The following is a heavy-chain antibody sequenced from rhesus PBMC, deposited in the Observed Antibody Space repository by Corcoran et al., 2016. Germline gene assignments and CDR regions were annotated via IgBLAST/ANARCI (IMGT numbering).Heavy chain of an antibody. CDR2: IYGSGGIN. J-gene: IGHJ2*01. V-gene: IGHV4S14*01. D-gene: IGHD5-42*01. Sequence: QVQLQESGPGLVKPSETLSLTCAVSGYSISSGYYWGWLRQPPGKGLEWMGSIYGSGGINYLKPSLKSQVTLSVDTSKNQFSLKRSAWTAADTAVYYCARVWSSWSEWDTVGTEWYFDLWGPGTPITISS. CDR1: GYSISSGYY. CDR3: ARVWSSWSEWDTVGTEWYFDL.